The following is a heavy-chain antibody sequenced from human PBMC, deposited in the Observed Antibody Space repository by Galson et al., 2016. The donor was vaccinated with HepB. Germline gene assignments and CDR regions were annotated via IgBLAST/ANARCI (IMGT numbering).Heavy chain of an antibody. Sequence: SVKVSCKASGFVFTSYGISWVRQAPGQGLEWMGWINVYNGHTNYAQKFQGRVTMTTDISTSTAYMELRRLRSDDTAVYYCARAWGNWFDPWGQGSLVTVSS. CDR1: GFVFTSYG. J-gene: IGHJ5*02. D-gene: IGHD3-16*01. CDR3: ARAWGNWFDP. CDR2: INVYNGHT. V-gene: IGHV1-18*01.